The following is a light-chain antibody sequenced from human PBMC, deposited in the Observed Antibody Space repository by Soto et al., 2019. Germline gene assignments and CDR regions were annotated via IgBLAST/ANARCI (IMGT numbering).Light chain of an antibody. CDR3: QQYYGLQT. J-gene: IGKJ1*01. CDR2: WAS. Sequence: DIVMTQSPDSLAVSLGERATINCKSSQSVLDSSNNINYLAWYQQKPGQPPKLLIYWASTRESGVPDRFSGNGSATDFTLTISSVQAEDVAVYYCQQYYGLQTFGQGTKVELK. V-gene: IGKV4-1*01. CDR1: QSVLDSSNNINY.